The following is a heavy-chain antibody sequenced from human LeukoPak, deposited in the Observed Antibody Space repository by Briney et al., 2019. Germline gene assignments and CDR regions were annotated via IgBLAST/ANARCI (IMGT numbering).Heavy chain of an antibody. J-gene: IGHJ4*02. V-gene: IGHV3-30*03. Sequence: PGRSLRLSCAASGFTFSNFGMHWVRQAPGKGLEWVAVISYDGKNEYYTDSVKGRFTISRDNSKNTLYLQMNSLRAEDTAVYYCARASSGYDETAFDYWGQGTLVTVSS. D-gene: IGHD5-12*01. CDR3: ARASSGYDETAFDY. CDR1: GFTFSNFG. CDR2: ISYDGKNE.